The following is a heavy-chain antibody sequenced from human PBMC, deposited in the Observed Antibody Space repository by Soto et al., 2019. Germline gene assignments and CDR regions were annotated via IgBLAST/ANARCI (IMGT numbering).Heavy chain of an antibody. J-gene: IGHJ4*02. CDR2: LYSGGGT. Sequence: EVQLVESGGGLIQPGGSLRLSCAASGFTVSGNFMSWVRQPPGKGLEWVSVLYSGGGTYYADSVKGRFTISRDNSKNTLHLPMHSLRAEDSAVYYCARVNPPYPWGQGTLVTVSS. CDR3: ARVNPPYP. V-gene: IGHV3-53*01. CDR1: GFTVSGNF.